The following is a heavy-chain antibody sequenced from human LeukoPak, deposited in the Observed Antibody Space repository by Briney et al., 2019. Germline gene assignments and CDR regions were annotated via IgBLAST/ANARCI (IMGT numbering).Heavy chain of an antibody. CDR3: ARGPSYSNYDYFDY. J-gene: IGHJ4*02. CDR1: GGSISSYY. D-gene: IGHD4-11*01. Sequence: SETLSLTCTVSGGSISSYYSSWIRQPAGKGLEWIGRIYTSGSTNYNPSLKSRVTMSIDTSKNQFSLKLSSVTAADTAVYYCARGPSYSNYDYFDYWGQGTLVTVSS. CDR2: IYTSGST. V-gene: IGHV4-4*07.